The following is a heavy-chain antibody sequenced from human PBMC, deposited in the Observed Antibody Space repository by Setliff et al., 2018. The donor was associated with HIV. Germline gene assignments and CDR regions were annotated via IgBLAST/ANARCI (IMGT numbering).Heavy chain of an antibody. V-gene: IGHV4-34*01. CDR2: INFGGGT. J-gene: IGHJ3*02. CDR3: ARAGNYGAFDGFDI. Sequence: SETLSLTCAVFDGSRSGIHWSWIRRPPGKGLEWIAEINFGGGTNHNPSLKSRVTISVDTSKSHVSLMLRSVTAADTAVYYCARAGNYGAFDGFDIWGQGTTVTVSS. CDR1: DGSRSGIH. D-gene: IGHD1-7*01.